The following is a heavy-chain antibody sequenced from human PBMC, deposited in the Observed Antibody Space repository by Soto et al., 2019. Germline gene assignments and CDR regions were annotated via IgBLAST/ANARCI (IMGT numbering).Heavy chain of an antibody. Sequence: QVHLVQSGAEVKKPGASVKVSCKVSGYTLTELSMHWLRQAPGKGLEWMGTFDPEIGETVYAQKFRGRVTMTEDTSTDTAYMELTSLRSEDTAVYYCATYPPRYCRATTCYAGLDYWGQGTLVTVSS. V-gene: IGHV1-24*01. J-gene: IGHJ4*02. D-gene: IGHD2-2*01. CDR2: FDPEIGET. CDR3: ATYPPRYCRATTCYAGLDY. CDR1: GYTLTELS.